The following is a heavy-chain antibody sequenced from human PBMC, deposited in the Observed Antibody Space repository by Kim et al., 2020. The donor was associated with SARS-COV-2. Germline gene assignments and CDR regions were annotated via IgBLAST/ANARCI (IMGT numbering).Heavy chain of an antibody. CDR3: ARGMDPTVHDY. CDR2: VNAANDET. V-gene: IGHV1-3*01. D-gene: IGHD4-4*01. CDR1: GYTFKSYP. Sequence: ASVKVSCKAYGYTFKSYPIHWLRQAPGQRPEWMGWVNAANDETQYSQKFQGRVTITRDTSANTAYMELRRLTTKDTAIYYCARGMDPTVHDYWGQGTLVSVSS. J-gene: IGHJ4*02.